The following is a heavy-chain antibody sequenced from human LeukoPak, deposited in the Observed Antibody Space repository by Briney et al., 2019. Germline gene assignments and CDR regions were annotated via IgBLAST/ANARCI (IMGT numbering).Heavy chain of an antibody. J-gene: IGHJ4*02. D-gene: IGHD3-3*01. CDR3: ASYDFWSGYYDY. CDR1: GGSINYYY. CDR2: IYYSGGT. V-gene: IGHV4-59*08. Sequence: SETLSLTCTVSGGSINYYYWMWIRQPPGKGLEWIGYIYYSGGTHYNPSLKSRVTMLVDTSKNQFSLKLSSVTAADTAVYYCASYDFWSGYYDYWGQGTLVTVSS.